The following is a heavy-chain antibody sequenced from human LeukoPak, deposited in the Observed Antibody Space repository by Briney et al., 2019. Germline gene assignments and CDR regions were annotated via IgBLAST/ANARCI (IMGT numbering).Heavy chain of an antibody. D-gene: IGHD2-21*02. Sequence: GGSLRLSCAASGFTFSSYAMHWVRQAPGKGLEWVAVISYDGSIEDYADSVKGRFTISRDNSKNTLYLQMNSLRAEDTAVYYCARQVYCGGDCYPYYFDYWGQGTLVTVSS. CDR1: GFTFSSYA. V-gene: IGHV3-30-3*01. CDR3: ARQVYCGGDCYPYYFDY. J-gene: IGHJ4*02. CDR2: ISYDGSIE.